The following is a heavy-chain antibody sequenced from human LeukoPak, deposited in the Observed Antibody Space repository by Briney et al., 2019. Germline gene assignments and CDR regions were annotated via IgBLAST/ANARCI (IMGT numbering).Heavy chain of an antibody. D-gene: IGHD2-2*01. CDR3: ARVSGYCVGTSCFPLGQWWFDP. J-gene: IGHJ5*02. Sequence: GGSLRLSCAASGFTFSTYAMTWVRQAPGMGLEWVSANSGSGGSTFYADSVEGRFTISRDNSKSTLFLHMNSLRAEDTAVYYCARVSGYCVGTSCFPLGQWWFDPWGQGTLVTVS. V-gene: IGHV3-23*01. CDR2: NSGSGGST. CDR1: GFTFSTYA.